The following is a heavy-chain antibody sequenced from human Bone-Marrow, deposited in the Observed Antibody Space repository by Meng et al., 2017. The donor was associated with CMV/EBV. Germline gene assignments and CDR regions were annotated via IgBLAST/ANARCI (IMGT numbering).Heavy chain of an antibody. CDR1: GYTFTSYD. CDR3: ARGELNGDIVVVPAAIPDYYYYYGMDV. J-gene: IGHJ6*02. D-gene: IGHD2-2*02. CDR2: MNPNSGNT. Sequence: ASVKVSCKASGYTFTSYDINWVRQATGQGLEWMGWMNPNSGNTGYAQKFKGRVTMTRNTSISTAYMELSSLRSEDTAVYYCARGELNGDIVVVPAAIPDYYYYYGMDVWGQGTTVTVSS. V-gene: IGHV1-8*01.